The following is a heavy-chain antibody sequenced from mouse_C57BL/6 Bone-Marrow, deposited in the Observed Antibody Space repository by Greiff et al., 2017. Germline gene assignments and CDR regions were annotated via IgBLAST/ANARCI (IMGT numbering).Heavy chain of an antibody. D-gene: IGHD3-2*02. V-gene: IGHV14-4*01. CDR3: TELRLLYYYAMDY. CDR1: GFNIKDDY. CDR2: IDPENGDT. J-gene: IGHJ4*01. Sequence: VQLQPSGAELVRPGASVKLSCTASGFNIKDDYMHWVKQRPEQGLEWIGWIDPENGDTEYASKFQGKATITADTSSNTAYLQLSSLTSEDTAVYYCTELRLLYYYAMDYWGQGTSVTVSS.